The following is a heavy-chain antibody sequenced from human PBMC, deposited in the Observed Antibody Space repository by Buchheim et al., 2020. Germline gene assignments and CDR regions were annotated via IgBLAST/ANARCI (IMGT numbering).Heavy chain of an antibody. J-gene: IGHJ4*02. V-gene: IGHV3-33*01. CDR3: ARDTGVGATSNFDY. CDR1: GLTFSSHG. Sequence: QVQLVESGGGVVQPGGSLRLSCAASGLTFSSHGMPWVRQAPGRGLEWVAVILNVGRNKYYADSVKGGSTISKTISKTTLHLQMNGLRAEDTAVYYCARDTGVGATSNFDYWGQGTL. CDR2: ILNVGRNK. D-gene: IGHD1-26*01.